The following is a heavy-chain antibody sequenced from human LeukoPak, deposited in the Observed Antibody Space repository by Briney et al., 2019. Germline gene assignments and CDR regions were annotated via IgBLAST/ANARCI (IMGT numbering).Heavy chain of an antibody. Sequence: GGSLRLSCAASGFTFNNYAMSWVRQAPGKGLEWLSTVSSNGGSTYYADSVKGRFTISRDNSKNTLSLQMNSLRAEDTAVYYCAKTVGYDSSGYYSDFDYWGQGTLVTVSS. CDR1: GFTFNNYA. D-gene: IGHD3-22*01. J-gene: IGHJ4*02. CDR3: AKTVGYDSSGYYSDFDY. CDR2: VSSNGGST. V-gene: IGHV3-23*01.